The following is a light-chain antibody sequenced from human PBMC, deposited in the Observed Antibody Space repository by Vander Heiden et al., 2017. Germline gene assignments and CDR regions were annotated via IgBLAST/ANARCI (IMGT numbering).Light chain of an antibody. CDR1: QSVSSGY. CDR3: QQYGSSPYT. Sequence: VLTQSPGTLSLSPGERATLSCRASQSVSSGYLAWDQQKPGQAPRLLIYGVSSRATGIPDRFSGSGSGTDFTLTISRLEPEDFAVYYCQQYGSSPYTFGQGTKLEIK. J-gene: IGKJ2*01. V-gene: IGKV3-20*01. CDR2: GVS.